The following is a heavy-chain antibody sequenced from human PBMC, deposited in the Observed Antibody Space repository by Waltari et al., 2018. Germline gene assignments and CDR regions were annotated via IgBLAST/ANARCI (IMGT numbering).Heavy chain of an antibody. CDR2: FGPEDGET. Sequence: EVQLVQSGAEVKTPGATVKISCKASGCTFPDYYMHWVQQAPGKGLGGMGRFGPEDGETTEAEKSQGRVTMTAGKSTDTASMELTSLRSEDTAVYYCAASQLRFLAWVNWFDPWGQGTLVTVSP. CDR1: GCTFPDYY. V-gene: IGHV1-69-2*01. D-gene: IGHD3-3*01. J-gene: IGHJ5*02. CDR3: AASQLRFLAWVNWFDP.